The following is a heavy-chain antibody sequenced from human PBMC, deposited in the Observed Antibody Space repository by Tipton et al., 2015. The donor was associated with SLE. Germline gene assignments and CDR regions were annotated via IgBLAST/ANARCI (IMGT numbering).Heavy chain of an antibody. D-gene: IGHD3-10*01. CDR2: IYTSGST. J-gene: IGHJ2*01. CDR3: ARVLWFGEADWYFDL. Sequence: TLSLTCTVSGGSISSYYWSWIQQPAGKGLEWIGRIYTSGSTNYNPSLKSRVTMSVDMSKNQFSLKLNSVTAADTAVYYCARVLWFGEADWYFDLWGRDTLVTVSS. V-gene: IGHV4-4*07. CDR1: GGSISSYY.